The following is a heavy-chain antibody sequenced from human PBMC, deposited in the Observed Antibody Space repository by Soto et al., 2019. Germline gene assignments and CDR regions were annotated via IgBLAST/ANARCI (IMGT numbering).Heavy chain of an antibody. Sequence: EVQLVESGGGLVKPGGCLSLSCAASGFPFSSYSMNWVRQAPGEGLEWVSSISSRSSYIYYAASVKGRFTISRDNAKNSLYLQMNSLRAEDTAVYYCASFRIVVEAWGQGTLVTVSS. CDR3: ASFRIVVEA. J-gene: IGHJ5*02. CDR1: GFPFSSYS. V-gene: IGHV3-21*01. D-gene: IGHD2-15*01. CDR2: ISSRSSYI.